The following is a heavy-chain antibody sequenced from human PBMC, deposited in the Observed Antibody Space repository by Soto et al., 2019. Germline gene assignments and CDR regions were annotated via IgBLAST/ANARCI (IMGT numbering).Heavy chain of an antibody. CDR2: IIPVFGTA. J-gene: IGHJ4*02. Sequence: SVKVSCKASGYTFTSYDINWVRQATGQGLEWMGGIIPVFGTAHYAQKFQGRLTISADESTRTAYMELSSLRYEDTAVYYCAREGLPLDYWGQGTLVTVSS. V-gene: IGHV1-69*13. D-gene: IGHD2-15*01. CDR1: GYTFTSYD. CDR3: AREGLPLDY.